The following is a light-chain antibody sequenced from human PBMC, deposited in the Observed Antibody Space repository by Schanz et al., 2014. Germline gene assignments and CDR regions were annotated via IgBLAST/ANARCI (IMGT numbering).Light chain of an antibody. V-gene: IGLV2-14*01. CDR1: SSDVGGYNY. CDR3: AAWDDNLSGWV. CDR2: DVS. J-gene: IGLJ3*02. Sequence: QSALTQPASVSGSPGQSITISCTGTSSDVGGYNYVSWYQQHPGKAPKLMIYDVSKRPSGVPDRFSGSKSGTSASLAISGLRSEDEADYHCAAWDDNLSGWVFGAGTKVTVL.